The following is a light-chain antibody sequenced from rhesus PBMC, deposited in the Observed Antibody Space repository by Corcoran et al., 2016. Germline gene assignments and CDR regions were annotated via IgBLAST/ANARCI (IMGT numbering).Light chain of an antibody. CDR1: QSISSW. CDR2: KAS. Sequence: DIQMTQSPSSLSASVGDTVTITCRASQSISSWLAWYQQKPGKAPKLLIDKASTLKSGVPSRFSGSGSGTDFTLTISSLQSEDFATYYCQQYSSSPPTFGQGTKVEIK. J-gene: IGKJ1*01. CDR3: QQYSSSPPT. V-gene: IGKV1-22*01.